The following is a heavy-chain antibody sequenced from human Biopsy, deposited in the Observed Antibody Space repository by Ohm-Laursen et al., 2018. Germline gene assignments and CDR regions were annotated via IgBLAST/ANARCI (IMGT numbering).Heavy chain of an antibody. CDR3: ARDLPSSYYYAMDV. V-gene: IGHV4-4*07. CDR1: GASITSYY. CDR2: TYKGGNT. J-gene: IGHJ6*02. Sequence: SDTLSLTCTVSGASITSYYWSWIRQPAGKGLEWIGHTYKGGNTNHNPSLKSRVSMSVDTSKNHLSLTLRSVTAADTAVYYCARDLPSSYYYAMDVWGQGTTVTVSS.